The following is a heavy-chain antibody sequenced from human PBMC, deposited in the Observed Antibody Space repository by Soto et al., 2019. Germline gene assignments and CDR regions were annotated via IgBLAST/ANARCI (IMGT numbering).Heavy chain of an antibody. V-gene: IGHV4-59*01. J-gene: IGHJ4*02. Sequence: QVQLQESGPGLVKPSETMSLTCTASGASISNYYWNWIRQPPGKGLEWIGHIYNGESTNYNPALKSRVTISVDTSKNQFSLNLGSVTAADTAVYYCAQTTGWPGFDYWGQGILVNVSS. D-gene: IGHD6-19*01. CDR2: IYNGEST. CDR3: AQTTGWPGFDY. CDR1: GASISNYY.